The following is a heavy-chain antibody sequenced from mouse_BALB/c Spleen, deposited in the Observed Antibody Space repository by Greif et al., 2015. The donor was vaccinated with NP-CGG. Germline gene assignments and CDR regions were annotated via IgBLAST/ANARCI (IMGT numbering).Heavy chain of an antibody. CDR3: ARDRDYGSRNFDY. CDR1: GFSLTSYG. V-gene: IGHV2-9*02. D-gene: IGHD1-1*01. J-gene: IGHJ2*01. Sequence: QVRLQQSGPALVAPSQSRSIPCPVSGFSLTSYGVHWVRQPPGKGLEWRGVIWAGGTTNYNSALMSRLSSSKDNSKSQVFLKMNSLQTDDTAVYYCARDRDYGSRNFDYWGQGTTLTVSS. CDR2: IWAGGTT.